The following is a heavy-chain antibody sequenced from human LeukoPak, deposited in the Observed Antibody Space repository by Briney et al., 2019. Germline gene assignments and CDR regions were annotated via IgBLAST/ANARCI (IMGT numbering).Heavy chain of an antibody. Sequence: PSETLSLTCTVSGGSLSSGSYYWSWIRQPPGKGLEWIGYISYSGSTNYNPSLKSRVSISVDTSKNQFSLKLSSVAAADTTVYYCARDRSSSGYCSSTSCYNDAFDIWGQGTMVTVSS. CDR3: ARDRSSSGYCSSTSCYNDAFDI. J-gene: IGHJ3*02. V-gene: IGHV4-61*01. D-gene: IGHD2-2*03. CDR2: ISYSGST. CDR1: GGSLSSGSYY.